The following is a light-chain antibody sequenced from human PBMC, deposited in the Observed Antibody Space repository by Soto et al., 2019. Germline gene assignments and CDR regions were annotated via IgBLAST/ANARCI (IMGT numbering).Light chain of an antibody. V-gene: IGKV1-17*01. CDR3: QHYNSYSEA. Sequence: IQMTQSPSSLSASVGDRVTITCRASQGIRNDLGWYQHKPGKAXXLXXXXAXXXQXXVPXRFSGSGSGTEFTLTISSLQPDDFATYYCQHYNSYSEAFGQGTKVDIK. CDR2: XAX. CDR1: QGIRND. J-gene: IGKJ1*01.